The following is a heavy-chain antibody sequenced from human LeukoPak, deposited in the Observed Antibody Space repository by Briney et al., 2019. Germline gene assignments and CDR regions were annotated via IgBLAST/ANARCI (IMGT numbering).Heavy chain of an antibody. J-gene: IGHJ4*02. CDR2: IYPGDSDI. CDR1: GYMFSDYW. CDR3: AKYYYDRSVGPFDY. V-gene: IGHV5-51*01. Sequence: PGESLKISCKGSGYMFSDYWIGWVRQMPGKGLEWMGIIYPGDSDIRHSPSFQGQVTFSADKSISTAYLQWSSLKASDTAMYYCAKYYYDRSVGPFDYWGQGTLVTVSS. D-gene: IGHD3-22*01.